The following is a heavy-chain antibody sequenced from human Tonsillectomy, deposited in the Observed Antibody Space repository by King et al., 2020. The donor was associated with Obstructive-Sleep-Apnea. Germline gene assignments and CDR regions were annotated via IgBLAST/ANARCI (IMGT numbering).Heavy chain of an antibody. J-gene: IGHJ4*02. Sequence: VQLQQWGAGLLKPSETLSLTCAVYGGSFSGYYWSWIRQPPGKGLEWIGEINHSGSTNYKQSLKSRVSISVDTSKNQFSLKLSSVTAADTAVYYCARAVLTYYYDSSGYYGYWGQGTLVTVSS. CDR1: GGSFSGYY. CDR2: INHSGST. D-gene: IGHD3-22*01. CDR3: ARAVLTYYYDSSGYYGY. V-gene: IGHV4-34*01.